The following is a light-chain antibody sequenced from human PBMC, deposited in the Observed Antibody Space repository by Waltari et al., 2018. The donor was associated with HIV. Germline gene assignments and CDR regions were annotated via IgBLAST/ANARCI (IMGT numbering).Light chain of an antibody. Sequence: QSRDCGSAAAIETVSITCRASQNIGSTLHWYQQKPGQSLQLVIKYASQSVSGVPSRFSGSGSGTEFTLSITDLQTDDAATYYCQQSRGSPPTFGQGTTVDI. CDR2: YAS. CDR1: QNIGST. J-gene: IGKJ1*01. CDR3: QQSRGSPPT. V-gene: IGKV6-21*01.